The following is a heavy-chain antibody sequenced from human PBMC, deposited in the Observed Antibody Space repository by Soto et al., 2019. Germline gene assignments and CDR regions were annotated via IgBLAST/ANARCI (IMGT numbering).Heavy chain of an antibody. J-gene: IGHJ6*02. D-gene: IGHD3-3*01. V-gene: IGHV3-73*01. CDR1: GFTFSGSA. CDR2: IRSKANSYAT. Sequence: HPGGSLRLSCAASGFTFSGSAMHWVRQASGKGLEWVGRIRSKANSYATAYAASVKGRFTISRDDSKNTAYLQMNSLKTEDTAVYYCGSVGLWSGYYTGIVDGMDVWGQGTTVTVSS. CDR3: GSVGLWSGYYTGIVDGMDV.